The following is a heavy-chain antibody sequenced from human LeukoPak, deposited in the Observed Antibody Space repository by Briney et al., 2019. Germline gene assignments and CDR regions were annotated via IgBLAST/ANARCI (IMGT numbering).Heavy chain of an antibody. J-gene: IGHJ4*02. V-gene: IGHV3-7*03. CDR3: AVLEGLS. D-gene: IGHD3-3*02. Sequence: GGSLRLSCVASGFTFSNYWMSWVRQAPGKGLDWVANINQDGTEKYYAHSVRGRFTISRDNAKNSVQLQMNNLRAEDTAVYYRAVLEGLSWGQGTLVTVSS. CDR1: GFTFSNYW. CDR2: INQDGTEK.